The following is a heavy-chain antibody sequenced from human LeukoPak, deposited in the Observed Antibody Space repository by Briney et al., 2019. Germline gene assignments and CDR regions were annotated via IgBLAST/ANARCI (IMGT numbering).Heavy chain of an antibody. D-gene: IGHD2-2*01. CDR1: GFTFSSYS. CDR2: ISSSSSYI. J-gene: IGHJ4*02. V-gene: IGHV3-21*01. Sequence: GGSLRLSCAAYGFTFSSYSMNWVRQAPGKGLEWVSSISSSSSYIYYADSVKGRFTISRDNARNSLYLQMNSLRAEDTAVYYCATIVVPAARPDYWGQGTLVTVSS. CDR3: ATIVVPAARPDY.